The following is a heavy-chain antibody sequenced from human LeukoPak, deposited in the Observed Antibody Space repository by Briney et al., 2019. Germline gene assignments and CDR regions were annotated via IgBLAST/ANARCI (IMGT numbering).Heavy chain of an antibody. V-gene: IGHV3-30-3*01. D-gene: IGHD6-13*01. Sequence: GLSLTLSCAACGFSFRSYAMHWVRQAPGKGLEWVAVISDDLCNKYYADSVKGRFTISRDNSKNTLYLQMTSLRAEDTAVYYCARDGAAAGHYPDYWGQGTLVTVSS. CDR2: ISDDLCNK. J-gene: IGHJ4*02. CDR1: GFSFRSYA. CDR3: ARDGAAAGHYPDY.